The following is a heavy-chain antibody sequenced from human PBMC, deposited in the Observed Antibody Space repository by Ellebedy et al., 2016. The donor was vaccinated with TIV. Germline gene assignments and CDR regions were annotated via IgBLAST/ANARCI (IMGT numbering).Heavy chain of an antibody. Sequence: SETLSLTXTVSGGSISSYFWSWIRQPPGKGLEWIGYIYYSGSTNYNPSLKSRVTISVDTSKNQFSLKLSSVTAADTAVYYCARDSDRQDYFDYWGQGTLVTVSS. CDR2: IYYSGST. CDR3: ARDSDRQDYFDY. J-gene: IGHJ4*02. V-gene: IGHV4-59*01. CDR1: GGSISSYF.